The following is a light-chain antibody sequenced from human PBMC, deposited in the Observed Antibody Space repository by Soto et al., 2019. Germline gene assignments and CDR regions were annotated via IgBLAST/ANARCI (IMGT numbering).Light chain of an antibody. Sequence: EIVLTQSTGTLSLSPGERASLSCRASQSISSNYLAWFQQKPGQAPRLLISTASSRATGIPDRFSGSGSGTDFTLTISRLEPEDFAVYYCQQRRSWPPTITFGQGTRLEIK. J-gene: IGKJ5*01. CDR2: TAS. CDR1: QSISSNY. V-gene: IGKV3D-20*02. CDR3: QQRRSWPPTIT.